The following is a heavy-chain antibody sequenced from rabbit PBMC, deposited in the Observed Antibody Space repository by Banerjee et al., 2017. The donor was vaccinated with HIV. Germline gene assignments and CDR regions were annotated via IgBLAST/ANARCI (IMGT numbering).Heavy chain of an antibody. J-gene: IGHJ4*01. D-gene: IGHD1-1*01. CDR2: IYPDYGST. V-gene: IGHV1S47*01. Sequence: QEQLEESGGGLVQPGGSLKLSCKASGFDFSRFGVSWVRQAPGKGLEWIAYIYPDYGSTNYASWVNGRFTISLDNAQNTVFLQMTSLTAADTATYFCARDQYTSSRGYFNLWGQGTLVTVS. CDR3: ARDQYTSSRGYFNL. CDR1: GFDFSRFG.